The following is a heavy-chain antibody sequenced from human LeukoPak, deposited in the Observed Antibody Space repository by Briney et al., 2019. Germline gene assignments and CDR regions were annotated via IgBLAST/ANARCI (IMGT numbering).Heavy chain of an antibody. CDR2: ISSSSSYI. J-gene: IGHJ4*02. V-gene: IGHV3-21*01. CDR3: ARSTRVGAAVDY. CDR1: GFTFSSYS. D-gene: IGHD1-26*01. Sequence: GSLRLSCAASGFTFSSYSMNWVRQAPGKGLEWVSSISSSSSYIYYADSVKGRFTISRDNAKNSLYLQMNSLRAEDTAVYYCARSTRVGAAVDYWGQGTLVTVSS.